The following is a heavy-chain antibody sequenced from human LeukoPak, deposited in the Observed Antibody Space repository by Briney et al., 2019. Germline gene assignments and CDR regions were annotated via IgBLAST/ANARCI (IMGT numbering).Heavy chain of an antibody. V-gene: IGHV1-8*01. Sequence: ASVNVSFKASGYTFTSYDISWVRQATGQGLEWMGWMNPISGNTGYAQKFQGRDTMTRSTSISTAYMELSSLRSEDTAVYYCARPYCSGGDCLRYFDLWGRGTLITVSS. D-gene: IGHD2-15*01. J-gene: IGHJ2*01. CDR2: MNPISGNT. CDR3: ARPYCSGGDCLRYFDL. CDR1: GYTFTSYD.